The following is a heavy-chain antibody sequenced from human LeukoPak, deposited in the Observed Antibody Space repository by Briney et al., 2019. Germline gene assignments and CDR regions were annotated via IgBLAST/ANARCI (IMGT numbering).Heavy chain of an antibody. D-gene: IGHD6-13*01. CDR2: IIPILGIA. CDR3: ARDRDGSSWYAEYFQH. CDR1: GGTFSSYA. Sequence: SVMVSCKASGGTFSSYAISWVRQAPGQGLEWMGRIIPILGIANYAQKFQGRVTITADKSTSTAYMELSSLRSEDTAVYYCARDRDGSSWYAEYFQHWGQGTLVTVSS. V-gene: IGHV1-69*04. J-gene: IGHJ1*01.